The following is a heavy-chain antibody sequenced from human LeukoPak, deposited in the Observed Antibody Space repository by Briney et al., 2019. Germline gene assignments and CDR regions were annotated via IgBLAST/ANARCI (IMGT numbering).Heavy chain of an antibody. CDR3: ARGYYDSSAPLDY. J-gene: IGHJ4*02. D-gene: IGHD3-22*01. Sequence: GGSLRLSCAASGFTFSGYWIHWVRQAPGKGLVWVSRINSDGSSTSYADSVKGRFTISRDNAKNTLYLQMNSLRAEDTAVYYCARGYYDSSAPLDYWGQGTLVTVSS. V-gene: IGHV3-74*01. CDR2: INSDGSST. CDR1: GFTFSGYW.